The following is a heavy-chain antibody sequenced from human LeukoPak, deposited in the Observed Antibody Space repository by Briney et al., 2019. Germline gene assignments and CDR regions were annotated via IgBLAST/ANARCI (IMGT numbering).Heavy chain of an antibody. CDR3: VRDRTVGSGKNAFDM. V-gene: IGHV3-48*03. Sequence: GGSLRLSCSASGFTFSSYEMTWVRQAPGEGLEWVSYICGSGETLYYADSVKGRFTISRDNAKNSLYLQMNSLRAEDTAVYYCVRDRTVGSGKNAFDMWGQGTMVTVSS. J-gene: IGHJ3*02. CDR2: ICGSGETL. CDR1: GFTFSSYE. D-gene: IGHD3-10*01.